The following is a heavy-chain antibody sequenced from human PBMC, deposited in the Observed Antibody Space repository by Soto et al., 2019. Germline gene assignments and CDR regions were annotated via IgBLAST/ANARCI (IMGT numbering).Heavy chain of an antibody. CDR2: IYGDDDK. D-gene: IGHD2-2*01. J-gene: IGHJ4*02. CDR3: AHKHAATWLFDY. Sequence: QITLKESGPTLVKPTQTLTLTSTFSGFSLTTGGVGVGWIRQPPGKAPEWLALIYGDDDKRFKPSLKNRLSITRDNSRNEVVLKMTNMDPVDTATFFCAHKHAATWLFDYWGQGILVTVSS. V-gene: IGHV2-5*02. CDR1: GFSLTTGGVG.